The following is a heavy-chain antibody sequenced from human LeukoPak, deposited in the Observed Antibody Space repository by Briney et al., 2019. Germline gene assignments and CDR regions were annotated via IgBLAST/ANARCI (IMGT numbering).Heavy chain of an antibody. Sequence: ASVKVSFKASGYTFTSYYMHWVRQAPGQGLEWMGIINPSGGSTSYAQKFQGRVTMTRDTSTSTVYMELSSLRSEDTAVYYCARAGVGVAAAGTGNYFDYWGQGTLVTVSS. CDR2: INPSGGST. CDR1: GYTFTSYY. J-gene: IGHJ4*02. D-gene: IGHD6-13*01. V-gene: IGHV1-46*01. CDR3: ARAGVGVAAAGTGNYFDY.